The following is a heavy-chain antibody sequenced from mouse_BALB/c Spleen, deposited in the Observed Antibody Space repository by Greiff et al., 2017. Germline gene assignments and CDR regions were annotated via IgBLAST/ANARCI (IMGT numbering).Heavy chain of an antibody. CDR3: TRADGYYPYWYFDV. Sequence: EVQVVESGGGLVKPGGSLKLSCAASGFTFSSYTMSWVRQTPEKRLEWVATISSGGSYTYYPDSVKGRFTISRDNAKNTLYLQMSSLKSEDTAMYYCTRADGYYPYWYFDVWGAGTTVTVSS. CDR2: ISSGGSYT. D-gene: IGHD2-3*01. V-gene: IGHV5-6-4*01. CDR1: GFTFSSYT. J-gene: IGHJ1*01.